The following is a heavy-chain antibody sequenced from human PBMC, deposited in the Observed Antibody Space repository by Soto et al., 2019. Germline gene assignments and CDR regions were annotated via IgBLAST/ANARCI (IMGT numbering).Heavy chain of an antibody. CDR2: IYYSGST. D-gene: IGHD3-3*01. CDR3: AIIIPLRFNYQTLDY. CDR1: GGSISSSSYY. J-gene: IGHJ4*02. Sequence: SETLSLTCTVSGGSISSSSYYWGWIRQPPGKGLEWIGSIYYSGSTYYNPSLKSRVTISVDTSKNQFSLKLSSVTAADTAVYYCAIIIPLRFNYQTLDYWGQGTLVTVSS. V-gene: IGHV4-39*01.